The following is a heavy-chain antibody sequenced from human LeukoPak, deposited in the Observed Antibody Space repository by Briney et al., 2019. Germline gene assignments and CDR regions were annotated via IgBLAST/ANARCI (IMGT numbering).Heavy chain of an antibody. V-gene: IGHV3-9*01. CDR1: GFTFDDYA. CDR3: ARDYGGNSAGGAFDI. J-gene: IGHJ3*02. CDR2: ISWNSGSI. Sequence: GGSLRLSCAASGFTFDDYAMHWVRQAPGKGLEWVSGISWNSGSIGYADSVKGRFTISRDNAKNSLYLQMNSLRAEDTALYYCARDYGGNSAGGAFDIWGQGTMVTVSS. D-gene: IGHD4-23*01.